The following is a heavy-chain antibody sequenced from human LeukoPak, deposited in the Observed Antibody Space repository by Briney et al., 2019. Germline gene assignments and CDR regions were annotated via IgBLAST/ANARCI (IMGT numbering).Heavy chain of an antibody. CDR1: GFTFSDYY. V-gene: IGHV3-11*01. Sequence: GGSLRLSCAASGFTFSDYYMSWIRQVPGKGLEWVSYISDSGSTIYYADSVKGRFTISRDNAKNSLYLQMNSLRAEDTALYYCAKDIGCSGGSCYGAFDYWGQGTLVTVSS. D-gene: IGHD2-15*01. J-gene: IGHJ4*02. CDR2: ISDSGSTI. CDR3: AKDIGCSGGSCYGAFDY.